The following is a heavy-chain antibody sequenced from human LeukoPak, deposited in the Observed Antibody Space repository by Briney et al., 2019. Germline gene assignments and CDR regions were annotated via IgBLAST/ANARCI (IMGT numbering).Heavy chain of an antibody. V-gene: IGHV6-1*01. CDR2: TYYRSKWYN. CDR3: ARSPNYGYSFDY. Sequence: SQTLSPTCAISGDSPSSISAAWNWLRHSPSRGLERLGRTYYRSKWYNDYAVSVKSRITINPDTSKNQFSLHLNSVTPEDTAVYYCARSPNYGYSFDYWGEGALVAVSS. CDR1: GDSPSSISAA. D-gene: IGHD3-10*01. J-gene: IGHJ4*02.